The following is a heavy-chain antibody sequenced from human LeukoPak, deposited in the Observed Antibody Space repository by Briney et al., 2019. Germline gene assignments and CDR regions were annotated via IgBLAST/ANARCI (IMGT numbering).Heavy chain of an antibody. CDR1: GFTFSSYA. V-gene: IGHV3-23*01. CDR3: AKDQGPRIFGVVTHFDY. CDR2: ISGSGGST. J-gene: IGHJ4*02. Sequence: GGSLRLSCAASGFTFSSYAMSWVRQAPGKGLEWVSAISGSGGSTYYADSVKGRFTISRDNSKNTLYLQMNSLRAEDTAVYYRAKDQGPRIFGVVTHFDYWGQGTLVTVSS. D-gene: IGHD3-3*01.